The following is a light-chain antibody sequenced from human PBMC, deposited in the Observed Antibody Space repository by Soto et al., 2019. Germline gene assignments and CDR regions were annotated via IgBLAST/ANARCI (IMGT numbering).Light chain of an antibody. Sequence: DIQMTQSPSSLSTFVGDRVTITCRASQSVSSSLNWYQQKPGKAPKLLIYDASGLQYGVPSRFSGSGSGTDFTLTIDSLQPEDSATYYCQQSYSNPRTFGQGTRLESK. CDR2: DAS. CDR3: QQSYSNPRT. J-gene: IGKJ5*01. V-gene: IGKV1-39*01. CDR1: QSVSSS.